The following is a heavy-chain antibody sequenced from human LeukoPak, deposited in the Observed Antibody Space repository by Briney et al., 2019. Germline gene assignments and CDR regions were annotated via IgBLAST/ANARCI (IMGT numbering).Heavy chain of an antibody. Sequence: GGSLRLSCAASGFTFDAYGLSWVRQAPGKGLEWVSGINWNDGSTDYADSVKGRFTISRDKAKNSLYLQMNSLRAEDTAAYYCAREDMTTVTTRWAFDIWGQGSMVTVSS. J-gene: IGHJ3*02. D-gene: IGHD4-17*01. CDR1: GFTFDAYG. V-gene: IGHV3-20*04. CDR2: INWNDGST. CDR3: AREDMTTVTTRWAFDI.